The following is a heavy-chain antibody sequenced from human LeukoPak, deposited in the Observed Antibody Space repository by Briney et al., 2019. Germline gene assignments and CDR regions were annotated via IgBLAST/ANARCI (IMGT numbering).Heavy chain of an antibody. J-gene: IGHJ3*01. V-gene: IGHV4-34*01. CDR3: AREYYYDSMVD. Sequence: SETLSLTCAVYGGSFSGYYWSWIRQPPGKGLEWIGEINHSGSTNYNPSLKSRVTISVDTSKNQFSLKLSSVTAADTAVYYCAREYYYDSMVDWGQGTMVTVSS. D-gene: IGHD3-22*01. CDR2: INHSGST. CDR1: GGSFSGYY.